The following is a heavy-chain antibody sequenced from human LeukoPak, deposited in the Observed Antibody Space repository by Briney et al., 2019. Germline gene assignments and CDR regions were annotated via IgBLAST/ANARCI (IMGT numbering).Heavy chain of an antibody. J-gene: IGHJ6*02. CDR3: ARDDDYSSGWARGMDV. CDR2: INPNSGGT. Sequence: ASVKVSCKASGYTFTGYYMHWVRQAPGQGLEWMARINPNSGGTNYAQKFQGRVTMTRDTSISTAYMELSRLRSDDTAVYYCARDDDYSSGWARGMDVWGQGTTVTVSS. D-gene: IGHD6-19*01. V-gene: IGHV1-2*06. CDR1: GYTFTGYY.